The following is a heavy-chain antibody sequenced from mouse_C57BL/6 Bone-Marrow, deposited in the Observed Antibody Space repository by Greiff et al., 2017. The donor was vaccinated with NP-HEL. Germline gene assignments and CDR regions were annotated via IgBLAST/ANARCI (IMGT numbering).Heavy chain of an antibody. CDR2: IWSGGST. CDR1: GFSLTSYG. Sequence: VQVVESGPGLVQPSQSLSITCTVSGFSLTSYGVHWVRQSPGKGLEWLGVIWSGGSTDYNAAFISRLSISKDNSKSQVFFKMNSLQADDTAIYYCARNPPYYYGSSYYAMDYWGQGTSVTVSS. V-gene: IGHV2-2*01. CDR3: ARNPPYYYGSSYYAMDY. D-gene: IGHD1-1*01. J-gene: IGHJ4*01.